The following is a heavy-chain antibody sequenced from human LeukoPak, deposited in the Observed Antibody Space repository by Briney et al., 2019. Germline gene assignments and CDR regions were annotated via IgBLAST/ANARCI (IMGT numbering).Heavy chain of an antibody. CDR2: IYTSGST. CDR1: GGSISSGSYY. CDR3: ARGKSGGPYYYYYYMDV. J-gene: IGHJ6*03. D-gene: IGHD1-14*01. Sequence: SETLSLTCTVSGGSISSGSYYWSWIRQPAGKGLEWIGRIYTSGSTNYNPSLKSRVTMSVDTSKNQFSLKLSSVTAADTAVYYCARGKSGGPYYYYYYMDVWGKGTTVTISS. V-gene: IGHV4-61*02.